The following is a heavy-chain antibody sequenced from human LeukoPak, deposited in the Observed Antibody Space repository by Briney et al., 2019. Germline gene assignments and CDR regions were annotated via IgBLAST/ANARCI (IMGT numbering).Heavy chain of an antibody. D-gene: IGHD3-10*01. V-gene: IGHV3-23*01. J-gene: IGHJ4*02. CDR3: ATTSGSYYDPFDY. Sequence: GGSLRLSCAASGFTFSSYDMSWVRQAPGKGPEWVSGISGSGVSTYYADSVKGRFTISRDNSKNTLYLQMNSLRAEDTAVYYCATTSGSYYDPFDYWGQGTLVTVSS. CDR1: GFTFSSYD. CDR2: ISGSGVST.